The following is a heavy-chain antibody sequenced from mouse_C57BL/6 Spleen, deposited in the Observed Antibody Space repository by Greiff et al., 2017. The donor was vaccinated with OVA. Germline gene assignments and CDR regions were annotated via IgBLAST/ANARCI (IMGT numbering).Heavy chain of an antibody. Sequence: QVQLQQPGTELVKPGASVKLSCKASGYTFTSYWMHWVKQRPGQGLEWIGNINPSNGGTNYNEKFKSKATLTVDKSSSTAYMQLSSLTSEDTAVYYCARGGIYYDYDIYAMDYWGQGTSVTVSS. V-gene: IGHV1-53*01. CDR2: INPSNGGT. J-gene: IGHJ4*01. CDR3: ARGGIYYDYDIYAMDY. CDR1: GYTFTSYW. D-gene: IGHD2-4*01.